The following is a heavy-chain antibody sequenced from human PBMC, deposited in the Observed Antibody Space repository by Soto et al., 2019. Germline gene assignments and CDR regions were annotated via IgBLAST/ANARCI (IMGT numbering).Heavy chain of an antibody. CDR3: ARDAGGPYDH. CDR2: IYYSGST. CDR1: GAPITINY. J-gene: IGHJ4*01. Sequence: SETLSLTCTVSGAPITINYWSWIRQAPGKGLEWIGYIYYSGSTAYNPSLKSRVTMSADTSKDQFSLKLNSVTAADTAVYYCARDAGGPYDHWGPRILVTVSS. V-gene: IGHV4-59*01. D-gene: IGHD2-15*01.